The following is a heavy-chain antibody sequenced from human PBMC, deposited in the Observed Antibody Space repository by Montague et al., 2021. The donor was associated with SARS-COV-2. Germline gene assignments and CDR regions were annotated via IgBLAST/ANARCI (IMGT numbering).Heavy chain of an antibody. Sequence: SETLSLTCAVYDGSFSDYSWTWIRQPPGKGLEWVGEINHRGGTNYNPSLKSRVTISVDTSKNQFSLKMTSVTAADTAVYYCARGRQHINMVVVVVTGGKYYFDFWGQGTLVAVSS. D-gene: IGHD3-22*01. CDR2: INHRGGT. V-gene: IGHV4-34*01. CDR1: DGSFSDYS. CDR3: ARGRQHINMVVVVVTGGKYYFDF. J-gene: IGHJ4*02.